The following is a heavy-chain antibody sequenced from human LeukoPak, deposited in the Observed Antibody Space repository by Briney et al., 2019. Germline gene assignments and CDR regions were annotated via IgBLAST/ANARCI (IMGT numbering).Heavy chain of an antibody. J-gene: IGHJ5*02. CDR1: GGTFSSNA. CDR3: ARGTGCITYYYDSSGYHDP. CDR2: IIPILNIA. D-gene: IGHD3-22*01. V-gene: IGHV1-69*04. Sequence: GASVKVSCKASGGTFSSNAISWVRQAPGQGLEWMGRIIPILNIANYAQKFQGRVAITADKFTSTAYMELSSLRSEDTAVYYCARGTGCITYYYDSSGYHDPWGQGTLVTVSS.